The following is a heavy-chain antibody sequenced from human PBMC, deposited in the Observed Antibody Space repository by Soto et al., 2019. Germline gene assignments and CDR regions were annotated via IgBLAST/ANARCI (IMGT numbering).Heavy chain of an antibody. CDR3: ARGVGSGTYYNQYNWFDP. CDR2: ISAYNGNT. V-gene: IGHV1-18*01. CDR1: GYTFTSYG. D-gene: IGHD3-10*01. Sequence: ASVKVSCKASGYTFTSYGISWVRQAPGQGLEWMGWISAYNGNTNYAQKHQGRVTITTNTSTSTAYMELRSLRSDDTAVYYCARGVGSGTYYNQYNWFDPWGQGTLVTVSS. J-gene: IGHJ5*02.